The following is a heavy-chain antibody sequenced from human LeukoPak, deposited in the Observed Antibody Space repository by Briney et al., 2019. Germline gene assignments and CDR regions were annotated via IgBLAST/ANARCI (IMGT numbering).Heavy chain of an antibody. J-gene: IGHJ3*02. CDR1: GGSISSSNW. CDR2: TYHTGST. CDR3: ASRVPAAMRDAFDI. Sequence: SETLSLTGAVSGGSISSSNWWSWVRQPPGKGLEWIGETYHTGSTNYNPSLKSRVTISVDKTKNQFSLKLTSVTAADTAVYYCASRVPAAMRDAFDIWGQGTMVTVSS. D-gene: IGHD2-2*01. V-gene: IGHV4-4*02.